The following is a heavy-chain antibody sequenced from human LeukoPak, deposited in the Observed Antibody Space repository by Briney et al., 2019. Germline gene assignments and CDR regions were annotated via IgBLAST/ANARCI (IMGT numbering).Heavy chain of an antibody. CDR2: IIPIFGTA. CDR1: GGTFSSYA. V-gene: IGHV1-69*01. Sequence: SVKVSSKASGGTFSSYAISWVRQAPGQGLEWMGGIIPIFGTANYAQKFQGRVTITADESTCTAYMELSSLRSEDTAVYYCARDQGRDGYNTPCCAFYIWGQGTMVTVSS. D-gene: IGHD5-24*01. CDR3: ARDQGRDGYNTPCCAFYI. J-gene: IGHJ3*02.